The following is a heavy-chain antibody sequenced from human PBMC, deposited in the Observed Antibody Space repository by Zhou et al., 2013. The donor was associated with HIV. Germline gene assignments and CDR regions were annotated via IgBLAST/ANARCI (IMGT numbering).Heavy chain of an antibody. CDR2: ISGSGSST. D-gene: IGHD6-19*01. Sequence: EVQLLGSGGGLVQPGGSLRLSCAASGFSFSRYAMSWVRQAPGKGLEWVSAISGSGSSTFYADSVKGRFTISRDNSKNTLYLQMNSLRAEDTAVYYCAKASGIAVAGFVDWGQGTLVTVSS. CDR3: AKASGIAVAGFVD. V-gene: IGHV3-23*01. J-gene: IGHJ4*02. CDR1: GFSFSRYA.